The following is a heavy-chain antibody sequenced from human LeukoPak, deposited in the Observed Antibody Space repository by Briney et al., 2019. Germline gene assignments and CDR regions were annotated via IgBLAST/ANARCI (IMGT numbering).Heavy chain of an antibody. CDR2: INPNSGGT. V-gene: IGHV1-2*02. D-gene: IGHD3-16*02. CDR1: GYTFTGYY. Sequence: ASVKVSCKASGYTFTGYYMHWVRQAPGQGLEWMGWINPNSGGTNYAQKFQGRVTMTRDTSISTAYMELSRLRAEDTAVYYCAKDLGPTDYDYVWGSYRQDAFDIWGQGTMVTVSS. J-gene: IGHJ3*02. CDR3: AKDLGPTDYDYVWGSYRQDAFDI.